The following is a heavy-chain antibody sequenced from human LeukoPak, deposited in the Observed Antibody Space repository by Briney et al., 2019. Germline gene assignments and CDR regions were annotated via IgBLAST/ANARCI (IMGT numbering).Heavy chain of an antibody. CDR1: GDSISNTAYH. D-gene: IGHD1-26*01. Sequence: SETLSLTCIVSGDSISNTAYHWGWIRQPPGKGLEWIASIYYSGNTYYNPSLKSRLTISVDTYKNQFSLKLNSVTAADTAVYYCSRLPNGSPADYWGQGTLVTVSS. CDR2: IYYSGNT. V-gene: IGHV4-39*01. J-gene: IGHJ4*02. CDR3: SRLPNGSPADY.